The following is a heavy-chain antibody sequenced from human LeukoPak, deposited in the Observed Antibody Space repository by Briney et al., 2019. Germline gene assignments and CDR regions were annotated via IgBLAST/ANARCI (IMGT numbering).Heavy chain of an antibody. CDR1: GFTFSSYS. Sequence: PGGSLRLSCAASGFTFSSYSMNWVRQAPGKGLEWVSYISSSSSTIYYADSVKGRFTISRDNAKNSLYLQMNSVGDEDTAVYYCARTRSLIPFDYWGQGTLVTVSS. V-gene: IGHV3-48*02. CDR3: ARTRSLIPFDY. J-gene: IGHJ4*02. CDR2: ISSSSSTI.